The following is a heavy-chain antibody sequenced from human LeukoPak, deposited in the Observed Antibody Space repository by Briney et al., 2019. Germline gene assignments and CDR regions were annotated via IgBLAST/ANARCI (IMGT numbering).Heavy chain of an antibody. CDR2: ISYSGST. Sequence: SETLSLTCSVSSDSINSDFWSWIRESPGEGLEWLGYISYSGSTNYNPSLRSRVSMSLDTSKNQFSLILISVTAADTAVYYCARTPHYYYGGSRREYAFDIWGPGTMVTVSS. D-gene: IGHD4-23*01. CDR1: SDSINSDF. V-gene: IGHV4-59*01. CDR3: ARTPHYYYGGSRREYAFDI. J-gene: IGHJ3*02.